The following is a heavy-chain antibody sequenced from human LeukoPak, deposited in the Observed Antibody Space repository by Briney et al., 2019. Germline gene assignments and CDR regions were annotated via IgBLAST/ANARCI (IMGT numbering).Heavy chain of an antibody. CDR3: ARVDNNGLYSEYFDH. D-gene: IGHD6-19*01. CDR1: GFTFSSYS. CDR2: ISSSSYI. V-gene: IGHV3-21*01. J-gene: IGHJ1*01. Sequence: PGGSLRLSCAASGFTFSSYSMNWVRQAPGKGLEWVSSISSSSYIYYGDSVKGRFTTSRDNAQNSLFLQMHSLRAEDTAVYYCARVDNNGLYSEYFDHWGQGTLVTVSS.